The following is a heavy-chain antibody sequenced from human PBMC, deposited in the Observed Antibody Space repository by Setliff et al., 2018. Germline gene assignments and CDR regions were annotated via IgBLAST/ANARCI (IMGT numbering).Heavy chain of an antibody. Sequence: ASVNVSCKASGYTLTNYYMHWVRQAPGQGREWMGIINPSGGLTRYAQKFQGKVTMTRDTSTSTVYMEVSSLRSEDTAVYFCARDRFYNSWSGTSITAPHDAFDIWGQGTMVTVSS. CDR3: ARDRFYNSWSGTSITAPHDAFDI. CDR1: GYTLTNYY. CDR2: INPSGGLT. V-gene: IGHV1-46*03. J-gene: IGHJ3*02. D-gene: IGHD3-3*01.